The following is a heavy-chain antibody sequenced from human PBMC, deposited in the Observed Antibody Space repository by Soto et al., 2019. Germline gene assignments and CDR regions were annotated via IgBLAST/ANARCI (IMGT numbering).Heavy chain of an antibody. V-gene: IGHV4-31*03. CDR3: ARGRQPDYYYYYGMDV. J-gene: IGHJ6*02. Sequence: TLSLTCTVSGGSISSGGYYWSWIRQHPGKGLEWIGYIYYSGSTYYNPSLKSRVTISVDTSKNQFSLKLSSVTAADTAVYYCARGRQPDYYYYYGMDVWGQGTTVTVSS. CDR2: IYYSGST. D-gene: IGHD6-13*01. CDR1: GGSISSGGYY.